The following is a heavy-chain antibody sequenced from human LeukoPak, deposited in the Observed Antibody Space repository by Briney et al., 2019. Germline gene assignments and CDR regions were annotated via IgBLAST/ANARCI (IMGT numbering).Heavy chain of an antibody. CDR3: ASLPTVYSRGYLAL. CDR2: INHSGST. CDR1: GGSISSGVYS. J-gene: IGHJ4*02. V-gene: IGHV4-30-2*01. Sequence: SETLSLTCAVSGGSISSGVYSWSWVRQPPGKGLEWIGEINHSGSTYYNPSLKSRVTISVDMSKNQFSLKLSSVTAADTAVYYCASLPTVYSRGYLALWGQGTLVTVSS. D-gene: IGHD3-22*01.